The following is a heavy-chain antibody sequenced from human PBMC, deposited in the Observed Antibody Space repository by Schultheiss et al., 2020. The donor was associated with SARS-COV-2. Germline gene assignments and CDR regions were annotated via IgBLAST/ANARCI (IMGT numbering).Heavy chain of an antibody. CDR1: GFTFSSYG. V-gene: IGHV3-23*01. CDR3: AKDRPTPRYFDY. D-gene: IGHD2-15*01. Sequence: GGSLRLSCAASGFTFSSYGMSWGRQAPGTGLEWVSVICSGGSTYYADSVKLRFTVSRDNDKTSLYLQMNSLSAEDAAVYYCAKDRPTPRYFDYWGQGTLVTVSS. CDR2: ICSGGST. J-gene: IGHJ4*02.